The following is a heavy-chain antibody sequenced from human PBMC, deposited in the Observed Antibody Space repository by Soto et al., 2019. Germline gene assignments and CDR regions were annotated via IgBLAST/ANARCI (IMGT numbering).Heavy chain of an antibody. J-gene: IGHJ6*02. CDR3: ARGHSTDCSNGVCSFFYNHEMDV. D-gene: IGHD2-8*01. V-gene: IGHV1-2*04. CDR2: INPKSGGT. CDR1: VYIFTDYH. Sequence: VKVSCKASVYIFTDYHIHCVLQAAVQWLEWLGRINPKSGGTSTAQKFQGWVTITRDRSISTVYMELTRLRSDDTAVYFCARGHSTDCSNGVCSFFYNHEMDVWGQGTTVTVSS.